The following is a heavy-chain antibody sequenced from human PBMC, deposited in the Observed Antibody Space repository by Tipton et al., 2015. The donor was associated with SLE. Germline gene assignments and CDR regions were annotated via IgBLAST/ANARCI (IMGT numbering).Heavy chain of an antibody. V-gene: IGHV4-39*07. CDR3: ARLAGRRVPFDS. Sequence: TLSLTCTVSGGSISSSNYHWGWIRQPPGKGLEWIGTISYSGSTSYNASLKSRVAISVDTSKNQFSLKLNSVTAADTAVYFCARLAGRRVPFDSWGQGTLVTVSS. D-gene: IGHD6-6*01. CDR1: GGSISSSNYH. CDR2: ISYSGST. J-gene: IGHJ4*02.